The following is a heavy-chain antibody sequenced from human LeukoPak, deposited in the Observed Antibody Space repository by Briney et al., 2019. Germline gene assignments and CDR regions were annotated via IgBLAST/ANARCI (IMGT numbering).Heavy chain of an antibody. Sequence: PSETLSLTCTVSGGSISSSSYYWGWIRQPPGKGLEWIGSIYYSGSTYYNPSLKSRVTISVDTSKNQFSLKLSSVTAADTAVYYCARRGRPKGYFDWLSKNWFDPWGQGTLVTVSS. V-gene: IGHV4-39*01. J-gene: IGHJ5*02. D-gene: IGHD3-9*01. CDR2: IYYSGST. CDR1: GGSISSSSYY. CDR3: ARRGRPKGYFDWLSKNWFDP.